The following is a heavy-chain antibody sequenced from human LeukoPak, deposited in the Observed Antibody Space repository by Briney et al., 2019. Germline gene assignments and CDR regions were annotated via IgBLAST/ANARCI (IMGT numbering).Heavy chain of an antibody. CDR1: GFTLSSYW. J-gene: IGHJ4*02. Sequence: GGSLRLSCAASGFTLSSYWMTWVRQAPGKGLEWVANIKQDGSEKYYVDSVKGRFTISRDNAKNSLYLQMNSLRAEDTAVYYCARELSGSYPGSHDYWGQGTLVTVSS. D-gene: IGHD1-26*01. CDR2: IKQDGSEK. CDR3: ARELSGSYPGSHDY. V-gene: IGHV3-7*01.